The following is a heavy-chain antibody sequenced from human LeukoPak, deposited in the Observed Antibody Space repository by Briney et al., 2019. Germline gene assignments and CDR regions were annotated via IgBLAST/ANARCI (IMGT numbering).Heavy chain of an antibody. Sequence: PGGCLRLSCAASGFTFSSYSMNWVRQAPGKGLEWVSSMSSSSSYIYYADSVKGRFTISRDNAKNSLYLQMNSLRAEDTAVYYCARGKEPVAGSLSHFDYWGQGTLVTVSS. V-gene: IGHV3-21*01. CDR1: GFTFSSYS. D-gene: IGHD6-19*01. J-gene: IGHJ4*02. CDR2: MSSSSSYI. CDR3: ARGKEPVAGSLSHFDY.